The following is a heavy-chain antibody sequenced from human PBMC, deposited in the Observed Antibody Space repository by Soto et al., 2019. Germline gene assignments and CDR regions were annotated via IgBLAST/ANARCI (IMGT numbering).Heavy chain of an antibody. CDR2: ISGSGGST. J-gene: IGHJ4*02. Sequence: AGGSLRLSCAASGFTFSSYAMSWARQAPGKGLEWVSAISGSGGSTYYADSVKGRFTISRDNSKNTLYLQMNSLRAEDTAIYYCAKEQHRSVLDLDYWGQGTLVTVSS. V-gene: IGHV3-23*01. CDR1: GFTFSSYA. D-gene: IGHD2-2*03. CDR3: AKEQHRSVLDLDY.